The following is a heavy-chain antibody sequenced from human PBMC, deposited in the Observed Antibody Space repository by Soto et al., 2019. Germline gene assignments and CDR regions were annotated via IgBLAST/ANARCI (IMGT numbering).Heavy chain of an antibody. CDR1: GGSISSYY. Sequence: QVQLQESGPGLVKPSETLSLTCTVSGGSISSYYWSWIRQPPGKGLEWIGYIYYSGRTNYNPSLTSRVTISVDTSKNQFSLKLSSVTAADTAVYYCARHLRRSIAARRDPHYYYYYMDVWGKGTTVTVSS. CDR2: IYYSGRT. J-gene: IGHJ6*03. CDR3: ARHLRRSIAARRDPHYYYYYMDV. D-gene: IGHD6-6*01. V-gene: IGHV4-59*01.